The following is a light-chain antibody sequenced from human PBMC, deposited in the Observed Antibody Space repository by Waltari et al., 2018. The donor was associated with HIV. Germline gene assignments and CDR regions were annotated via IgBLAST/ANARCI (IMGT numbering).Light chain of an antibody. V-gene: IGLV3-21*02. CDR3: QVWDITTDHHV. CDR1: NIGSKS. CDR2: DDN. J-gene: IGLJ1*01. Sequence: SYVLTQAPSVSVAPGQTARITCGGNNIGSKSVHWYQQRPVQAAVLVVYDDNDRPAGIPERFSGSNSGNTATLTISGVEAGDEADYYCQVWDITTDHHVFGNGTKVTVL.